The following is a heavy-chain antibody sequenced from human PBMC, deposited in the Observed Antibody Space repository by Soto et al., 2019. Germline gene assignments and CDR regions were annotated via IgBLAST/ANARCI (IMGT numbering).Heavy chain of an antibody. J-gene: IGHJ4*02. CDR1: GFTFSSYG. CDR3: AKEGGLSGSYYVSSSYYFDY. D-gene: IGHD1-26*01. V-gene: IGHV3-30*18. CDR2: ISYDGSNT. Sequence: GGSLRLSCAASGFTFSSYGMHWVRQAPGKGLEWVAIISYDGSNTYYADSVKGRFTISRDNSKNTLYLQMNSLRAEDTSVYYCAKEGGLSGSYYVSSSYYFDYWGQGNLVTVSS.